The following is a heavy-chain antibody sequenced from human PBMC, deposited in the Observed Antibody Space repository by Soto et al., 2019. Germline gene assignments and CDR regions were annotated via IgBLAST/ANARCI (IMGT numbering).Heavy chain of an antibody. CDR1: GGSFSGYY. CDR3: ARFRRGIAARPYYYYMDV. J-gene: IGHJ6*03. V-gene: IGHV4-34*01. Sequence: SETLSLTCAVYGGSFSGYYWSWIRQPPGKGLEWIGEINHSGSTNYNPSLKCRVTISVDTSKNQFSLKLSSVTAADTAVYYCARFRRGIAARPYYYYMDVWGKGTTVTVSS. D-gene: IGHD6-6*01. CDR2: INHSGST.